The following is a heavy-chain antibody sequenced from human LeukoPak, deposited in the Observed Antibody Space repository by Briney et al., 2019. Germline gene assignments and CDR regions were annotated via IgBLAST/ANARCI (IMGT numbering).Heavy chain of an antibody. J-gene: IGHJ4*02. V-gene: IGHV1-46*01. CDR1: GYTFTSYY. CDR2: INPSGGST. CDR3: ARGPPGAYCGGDCYWYLDY. D-gene: IGHD2-21*02. Sequence: ASVKVSCKASGYTFTSYYMHWVRQAPGQGLEWMGIINPSGGSTSYAQKFQGRVTMTRDTSTSTVYMELSSLRDEDTAVFYCARGPPGAYCGGDCYWYLDYWGQGTLVTVSS.